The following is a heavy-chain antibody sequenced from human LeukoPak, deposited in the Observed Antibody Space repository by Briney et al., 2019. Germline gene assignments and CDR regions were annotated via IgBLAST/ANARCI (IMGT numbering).Heavy chain of an antibody. CDR2: INTNTGNP. CDR3: ARGQIQLWLNFDY. CDR1: GYTFTGYY. D-gene: IGHD5-18*01. Sequence: ASVKVSCKASGYTFTGYYMHWVRQAPGQGLEWMGWINTNTGNPTYAQGFTGRFVFSLDTSVSTAYLQISSLKAEDTAVYYCARGQIQLWLNFDYWGQGTLVTVSS. V-gene: IGHV7-4-1*02. J-gene: IGHJ4*02.